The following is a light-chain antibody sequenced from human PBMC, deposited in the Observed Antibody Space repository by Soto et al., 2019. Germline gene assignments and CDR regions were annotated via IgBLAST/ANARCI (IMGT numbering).Light chain of an antibody. J-gene: IGLJ2*01. CDR2: SNN. Sequence: QSVLTQPPSASGTPGQRVTISCSGSSSNIGSKTVNWYQQLPGTAPKLLIYSNNPRPSGVPDRFSGSKSGTSASLAISGIQAEDDADYYCAAWDDSLNGVVFGGGTKLTVL. CDR1: SSNIGSKT. V-gene: IGLV1-44*01. CDR3: AAWDDSLNGVV.